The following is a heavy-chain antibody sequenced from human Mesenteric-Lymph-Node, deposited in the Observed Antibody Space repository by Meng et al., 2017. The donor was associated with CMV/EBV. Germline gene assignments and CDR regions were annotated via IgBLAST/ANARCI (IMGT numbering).Heavy chain of an antibody. Sequence: YGGSFSGYYWRWIRQPPGKGLEWIGEINHSGSTNYNPSLKSRVTISVDTSKNQFSLKLSSVTAADTAVYYCARERVVPAARRVHFDLWGRGTLVTVSS. CDR1: GGSFSGYY. V-gene: IGHV4-34*01. CDR2: INHSGST. J-gene: IGHJ2*01. CDR3: ARERVVPAARRVHFDL. D-gene: IGHD2-2*01.